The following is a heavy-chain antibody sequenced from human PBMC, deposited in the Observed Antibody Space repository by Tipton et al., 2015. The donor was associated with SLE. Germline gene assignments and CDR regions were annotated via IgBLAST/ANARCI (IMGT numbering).Heavy chain of an antibody. CDR1: DGSISSSSYY. D-gene: IGHD2-21*01. CDR2: IYYSGTT. Sequence: TLSLTCTVSDGSISSSSYYWAWIRQPPGRELEYIGSIYYSGTTNFNPSLKSRVTTSVDTSKNQFSWKLSSVTAADTAVYYCARLGVALDYWGQGTLVTASA. J-gene: IGHJ4*02. CDR3: ARLGVALDY. V-gene: IGHV4-39*07.